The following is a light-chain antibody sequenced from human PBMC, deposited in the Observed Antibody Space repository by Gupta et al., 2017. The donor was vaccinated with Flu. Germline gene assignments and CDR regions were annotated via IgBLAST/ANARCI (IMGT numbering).Light chain of an antibody. Sequence: KTARTTGGGSKVGSKSVNWYQQRPGHAPVLIVYDDRDRNSGIPERFSGSNSGTTATVTIARVEAGDEADYYCQVWDGDSDNHIFGTGTKVTVL. CDR2: DDR. V-gene: IGLV3-21*03. J-gene: IGLJ1*01. CDR1: KVGSKS. CDR3: QVWDGDSDNHI.